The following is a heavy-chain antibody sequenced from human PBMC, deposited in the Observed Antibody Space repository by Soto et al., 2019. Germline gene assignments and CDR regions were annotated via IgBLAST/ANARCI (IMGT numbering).Heavy chain of an antibody. V-gene: IGHV1-2*02. CDR1: GYTFTGYY. CDR3: ASVPRNYYDSSGYAPFDL. CDR2: INPNSGGT. Sequence: GASVKVSCKASGYTFTGYYMHWVRQAPGQGLEWMGWINPNSGGTNYAQKFQGRVTMTRDTSISTAYMELSRLRFDDTAVYYCASVPRNYYDSSGYAPFDLWGRGTLVTVSS. D-gene: IGHD3-22*01. J-gene: IGHJ2*01.